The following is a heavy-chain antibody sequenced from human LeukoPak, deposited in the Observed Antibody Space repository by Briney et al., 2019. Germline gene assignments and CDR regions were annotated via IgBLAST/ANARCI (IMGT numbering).Heavy chain of an antibody. CDR3: AKDREYYYDSSEFDY. D-gene: IGHD3-22*01. CDR1: GFTFSSYA. V-gene: IGHV3-30*04. CDR2: ISYDGSNK. J-gene: IGHJ4*02. Sequence: GGSLRLPCAASGFTFSSYAMHWVRQAPGEGLEWVALISYDGSNKYYADSVKGRFTISRDNSKNTLYLQMNSLRAEDTAVYYCAKDREYYYDSSEFDYWGQGTLVTVSS.